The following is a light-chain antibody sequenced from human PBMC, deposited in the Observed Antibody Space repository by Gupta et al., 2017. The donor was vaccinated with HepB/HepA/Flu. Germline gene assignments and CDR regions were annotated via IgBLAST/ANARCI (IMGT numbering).Light chain of an antibody. J-gene: IGKJ2*02. CDR3: QQYNSYPCN. Sequence: DLQMTQSPSTLSASVGDRVTITCRASQSISTWLAWYQQKPGKAPNLLIYKASSLESGVPSRFSGSGSGTEFTLTISSLQPDDFATYYCQQYNSYPCNFGQGTKLEIK. CDR1: QSISTW. CDR2: KAS. V-gene: IGKV1-5*03.